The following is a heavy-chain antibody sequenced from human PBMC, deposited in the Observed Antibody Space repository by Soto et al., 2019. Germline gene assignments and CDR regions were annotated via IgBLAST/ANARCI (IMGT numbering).Heavy chain of an antibody. Sequence: TLSLTCTVSGDSISGGNYYWTWIRQHPGRGLEWIGYIYYTGTTHYSPSLQSRVTMSVDTSKNQISLTLTSVTAADTAVYFCARGSSSYYDYGMDVWGQGTTVTVSS. CDR1: GDSISGGNYY. CDR3: ARGSSSYYDYGMDV. CDR2: IYYTGTT. V-gene: IGHV4-31*03. J-gene: IGHJ6*02. D-gene: IGHD6-6*01.